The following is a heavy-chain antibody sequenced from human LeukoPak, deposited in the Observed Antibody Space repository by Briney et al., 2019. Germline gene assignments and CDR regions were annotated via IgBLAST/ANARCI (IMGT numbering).Heavy chain of an antibody. D-gene: IGHD5-18*01. V-gene: IGHV3-30*04. CDR3: AKEASRGSSFAYTPIEKPYYLDY. CDR1: GFTFSTYA. CDR2: ISYDGSSK. Sequence: GGSLRLSCAASGFTFSTYAMHWVRQAPGKGLEWVAVISYDGSSKYYADSVKGRFTISRDNSKNTLYLQMNSLRAEDTAVYYCAKEASRGSSFAYTPIEKPYYLDYWGQGTLVTVSS. J-gene: IGHJ4*02.